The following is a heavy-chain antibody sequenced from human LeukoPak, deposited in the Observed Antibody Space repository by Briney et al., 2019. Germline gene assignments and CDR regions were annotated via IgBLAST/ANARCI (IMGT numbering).Heavy chain of an antibody. CDR3: ARAYYHDYSDYHWAPDY. CDR1: GYTFTSYY. J-gene: IGHJ4*02. V-gene: IGHV1-46*01. D-gene: IGHD3-22*01. CDR2: INPSGGST. Sequence: ASVKVSCKASGYTFTSYYLHWVRQAPGQGLEWMGIINPSGGSTNYAQKFQGRVTMTRDTSTSTVYMEMSSLRSEDTAVYYCARAYYHDYSDYHWAPDYWGQGTLVTVSS.